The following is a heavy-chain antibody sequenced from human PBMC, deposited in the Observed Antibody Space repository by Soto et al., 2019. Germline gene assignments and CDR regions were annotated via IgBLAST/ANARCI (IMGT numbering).Heavy chain of an antibody. CDR2: ISSSSSYT. CDR1: VFTFSDYY. CDR3: ARDLGSAAAGLNWFDP. Sequence: GSLRLSCAASVFTFSDYYMSWIRQAPGKGLEWVSYISSSSSYTNYADSVKGRFTISRDNAKNSLYLQMNSLRAEDTAVYYCARDLGSAAAGLNWFDPWGQGTLVTV. V-gene: IGHV3-11*06. J-gene: IGHJ5*02. D-gene: IGHD6-13*01.